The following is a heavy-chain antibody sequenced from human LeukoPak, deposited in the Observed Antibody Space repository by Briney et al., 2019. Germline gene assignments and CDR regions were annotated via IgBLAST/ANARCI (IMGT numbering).Heavy chain of an antibody. CDR1: GFTFSSYA. D-gene: IGHD5-18*01. CDR2: ISGSGGST. V-gene: IGHV3-23*01. J-gene: IGHJ4*02. CDR3: ARDGYSYGYPDY. Sequence: GGSLRLSCAASGFTFSSYAMSWVRQAPGKGLEWVSAISGSGGSTYYADSVKGRFTISRDNSKNTLYLQMNSLGAEDTAVYYCARDGYSYGYPDYWGQGALVTVSS.